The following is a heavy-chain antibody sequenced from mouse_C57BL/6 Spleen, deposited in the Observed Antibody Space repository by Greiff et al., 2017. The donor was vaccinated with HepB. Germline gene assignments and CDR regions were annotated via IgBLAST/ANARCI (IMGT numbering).Heavy chain of an antibody. CDR2: IDPSDSYT. J-gene: IGHJ2*01. CDR1: GYTFTSYW. D-gene: IGHD1-1*01. CDR3: ARRGVYYGSSPYYFDY. Sequence: VQLQQPGAELVMPGASVKLSCKASGYTFTSYWMHWVKQRPGQGLEWIGEIDPSDSYTNYNQKFKGKSTLTVDKSSSTAYMQLSSLTSEDSAVYYCARRGVYYGSSPYYFDYWGQGTTLTVSS. V-gene: IGHV1-69*01.